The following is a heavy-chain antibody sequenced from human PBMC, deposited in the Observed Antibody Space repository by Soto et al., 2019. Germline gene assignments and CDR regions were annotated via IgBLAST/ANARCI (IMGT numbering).Heavy chain of an antibody. CDR2: IFQSGST. J-gene: IGHJ5*02. D-gene: IGHD6-19*01. V-gene: IGHV4-4*02. CDR1: GGTIRSPDW. CDR3: ARGRGRYSSGWSWFDP. Sequence: SETLSLTCGVSGGTIRSPDWWTWVRQPPGKGLEWIGEIFQSGSTNYTPSLESRVTISVDKSKNQFSLTLTSVTAADTAVYFCARGRGRYSSGWSWFDPWGQGILVTAPQ.